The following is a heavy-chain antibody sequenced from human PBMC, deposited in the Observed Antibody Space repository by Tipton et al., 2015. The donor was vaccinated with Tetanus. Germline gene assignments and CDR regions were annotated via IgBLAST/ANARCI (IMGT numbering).Heavy chain of an antibody. CDR1: GYTFTSYG. V-gene: IGHV1-8*02. D-gene: IGHD1-26*01. CDR3: ARDGGSYYTDC. J-gene: IGHJ4*02. Sequence: QLVQSGPEVKKPGASVKVSCKASGYTFTSYGLNWVRKAAGRGFEWMGWLNPKSGSAAYAPRFQGRVTMTTNTSITTAFMEVASLTYEDTAVYYCARDGGSYYTDCWGQGTLVTVSS. CDR2: LNPKSGSA.